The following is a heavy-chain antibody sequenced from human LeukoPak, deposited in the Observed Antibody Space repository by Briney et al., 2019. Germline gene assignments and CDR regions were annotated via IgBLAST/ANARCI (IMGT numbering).Heavy chain of an antibody. V-gene: IGHV4-34*01. CDR1: GGSFSGYY. Sequence: SETLSLTCAVYGGSFSGYYWSWIRQPPGKGLEWIGEINHSGSTNYNPSLKSRVTISVDTSKNQFSLKLSSVTAADTAVYYCARASDYFDYWGQGTLVTVSS. J-gene: IGHJ4*02. CDR3: ARASDYFDY. CDR2: INHSGST.